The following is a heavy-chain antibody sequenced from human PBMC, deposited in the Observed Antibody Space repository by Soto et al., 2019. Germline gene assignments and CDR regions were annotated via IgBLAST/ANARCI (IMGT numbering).Heavy chain of an antibody. CDR2: INHSGST. CDR3: AANFPGYCSSTSCYDFDY. V-gene: IGHV4-34*01. D-gene: IGHD2-2*01. Sequence: PSETLSLTCAVFGGSFSGYYWIRILQPPGKGLEWIGEINHSGSTNYNPSLKSRVTISVDTSKNQFSLKLSSVTAADTAVYYCAANFPGYCSSTSCYDFDYWGQGTLVTVSS. CDR1: GGSFSGYY. J-gene: IGHJ4*02.